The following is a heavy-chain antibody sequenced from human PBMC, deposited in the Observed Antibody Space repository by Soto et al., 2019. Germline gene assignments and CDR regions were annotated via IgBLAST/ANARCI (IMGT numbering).Heavy chain of an antibody. Sequence: GGSLRLSCAASGFTFSSYGMHWVRQAPGKGLEWVAVISYDGSNKYYAGSVKGRFTISRDNSKNTLYLLMNSLRAEDTAVYYCAKDRARYCGGGSCYSIFDYWGQGT. CDR1: GFTFSSYG. CDR2: ISYDGSNK. CDR3: AKDRARYCGGGSCYSIFDY. J-gene: IGHJ4*02. V-gene: IGHV3-30*18. D-gene: IGHD2-15*01.